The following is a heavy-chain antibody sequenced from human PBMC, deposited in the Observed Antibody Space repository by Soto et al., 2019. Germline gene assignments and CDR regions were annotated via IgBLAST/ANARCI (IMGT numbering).Heavy chain of an antibody. V-gene: IGHV4-28*01. D-gene: IGHD1-26*01. CDR1: GYSISSNNW. CDR3: ARKPSGSYPFDY. CDR2: IFYSGGT. Sequence: QVQLRESGPGLVKPSDTLSLTCAVSGYSISSNNWWGWIRQPPGKELEWIGYIFYSGGTYYNPSLKSRVTMSVDTSKNQFSLKLSSLTAVDTAVYYCARKPSGSYPFDYWGQGTLVTVSS. J-gene: IGHJ4*02.